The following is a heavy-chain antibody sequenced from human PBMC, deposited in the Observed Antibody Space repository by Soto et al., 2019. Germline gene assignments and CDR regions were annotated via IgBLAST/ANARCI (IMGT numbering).Heavy chain of an antibody. J-gene: IGHJ4*02. V-gene: IGHV1-2*02. Sequence: ASVKVSCKASGYTFTGYYMHWVRQAPGQGLEWMGWINPNSGGTNYAQKFQGRVTMTRDTSISTAYMELSRLRSDDTAVYYCARDGITGTNGHDYWGQGTQVTVSS. D-gene: IGHD1-7*01. CDR2: INPNSGGT. CDR3: ARDGITGTNGHDY. CDR1: GYTFTGYY.